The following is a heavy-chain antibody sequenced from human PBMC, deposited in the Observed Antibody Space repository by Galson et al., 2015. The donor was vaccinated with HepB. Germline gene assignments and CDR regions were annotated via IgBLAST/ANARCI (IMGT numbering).Heavy chain of an antibody. Sequence: SLRLSCAASGFTFSDYHISWIRQTPGKGLEWVSHITNSGTATYYADSVKGRFTISRDNAKNSLYLQMKSLRAEDTAMYYCARGPRYDDIWGTYRAPYFDYWGRGTLITVSS. J-gene: IGHJ4*02. D-gene: IGHD3-16*02. CDR3: ARGPRYDDIWGTYRAPYFDY. CDR1: GFTFSDYH. V-gene: IGHV3-11*01. CDR2: ITNSGTAT.